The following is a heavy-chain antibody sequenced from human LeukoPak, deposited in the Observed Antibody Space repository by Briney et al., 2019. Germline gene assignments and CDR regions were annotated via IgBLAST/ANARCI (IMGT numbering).Heavy chain of an antibody. CDR1: GGSISSHY. CDR3: ACQARLGEFAFDI. Sequence: SETLSLTCTVSGGSISSHYWHWVRQPPGKGLEWIGYIYYTGTTNYNPSLTSRVSISIDTSKNQFSLILTSVTAADAAVYDCACQARLGEFAFDIWGQGTMVTVSS. V-gene: IGHV4-59*11. J-gene: IGHJ3*02. CDR2: IYYTGTT. D-gene: IGHD3-16*01.